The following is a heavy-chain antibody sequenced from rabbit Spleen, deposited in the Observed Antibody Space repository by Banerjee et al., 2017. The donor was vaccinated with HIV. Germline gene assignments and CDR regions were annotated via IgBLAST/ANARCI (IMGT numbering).Heavy chain of an antibody. CDR3: ARGRWSSGWGELDL. CDR2: AYAGSSGST. V-gene: IGHV1S45*01. Sequence: QEQLEESGGGLVKPGASLTLTCKASGVSFNDKDVMCWVRQAPGKGLEWVACAYAGSSGSTYSATWAKGRFTISKTSATTVTLQMTRLTAADTATYFCARGRWSSGWGELDLWGPGTLV. CDR1: GVSFNDKDV. J-gene: IGHJ4*01. D-gene: IGHD4-1*01.